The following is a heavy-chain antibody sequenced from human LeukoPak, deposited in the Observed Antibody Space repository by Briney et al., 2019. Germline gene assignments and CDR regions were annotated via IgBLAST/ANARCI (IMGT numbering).Heavy chain of an antibody. V-gene: IGHV3-21*01. CDR1: GFTFCSYS. CDR2: ISSSSSYI. D-gene: IGHD2-2*01. CDR3: ASGCSSTSCYRGRYY. J-gene: IGHJ4*02. Sequence: GGSLRLSCAASGFTFCSYSMNWVRPAPGKGLEWVSSISSSSSYIYYADSVKGRFTISRDNVKNSLYLQMNSLRAEDTAVYYCASGCSSTSCYRGRYYSGQGTPVTVSP.